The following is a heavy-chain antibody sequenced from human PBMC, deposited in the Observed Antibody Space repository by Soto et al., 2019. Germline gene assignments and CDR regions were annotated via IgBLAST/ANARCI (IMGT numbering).Heavy chain of an antibody. CDR2: IYAGDSDT. D-gene: IGHD2-2*01. J-gene: IGHJ6*02. CDR1: GENSCTTL. CDR3: ASPGGAIDV. Sequence: PXESPKLSMNSCGENSCTTLIGLVRQMPGKGLQWMGIIYAGDSDTRYSPSFQGQVIISVDKSITTAYVQWSSLTASDTATYYCASPGGAIDVWGQGTMVTFSS. V-gene: IGHV5-51*01.